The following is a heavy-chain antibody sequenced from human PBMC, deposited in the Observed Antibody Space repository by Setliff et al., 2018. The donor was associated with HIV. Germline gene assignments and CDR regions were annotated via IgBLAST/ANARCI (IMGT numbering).Heavy chain of an antibody. J-gene: IGHJ4*02. CDR1: GFTFSDYY. V-gene: IGHV3-11*05. D-gene: IGHD5-12*01. Sequence: GGSLRLSCAASGFTFSDYYMSWIRQAPGKGLKWVSYISSSSTYTNYLDSVKGRFTISRDNAKNSLYLQMNSLRAEDTAVYYCARVNSGGYNYKSFFDYWGQGTLVTVSS. CDR2: ISSSSTYT. CDR3: ARVNSGGYNYKSFFDY.